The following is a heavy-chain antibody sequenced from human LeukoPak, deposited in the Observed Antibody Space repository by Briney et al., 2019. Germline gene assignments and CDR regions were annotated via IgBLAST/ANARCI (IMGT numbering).Heavy chain of an antibody. Sequence: GGSLRLSCAASGFTFSRYAMSWVRQAPGKRLEWVSGISGSGGSTYYADSVKGRFTISRDNSKNTLYLQMNSLRAEDTAVYYYAKEINDYIWGSYRSDAFDIWGQGTMVTVSS. V-gene: IGHV3-23*01. J-gene: IGHJ3*02. CDR1: GFTFSRYA. CDR2: ISGSGGST. D-gene: IGHD3-16*02. CDR3: AKEINDYIWGSYRSDAFDI.